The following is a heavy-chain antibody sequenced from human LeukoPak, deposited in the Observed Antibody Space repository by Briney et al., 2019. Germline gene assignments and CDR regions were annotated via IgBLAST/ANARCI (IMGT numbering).Heavy chain of an antibody. D-gene: IGHD3-9*01. J-gene: IGHJ4*02. CDR2: IYYSGST. Sequence: RSSETLSLTCTVSGGSVTSTTYYWGWIRQPPGKGLEWIGSIYYSGSTYYSPSLMSRVTISVDTSKNQFSLKLSSVTAADTAVYYCASRGNYDILTGYSYYFDYWGQGTLVTVSS. V-gene: IGHV4-39*01. CDR1: GGSVTSTTYY. CDR3: ASRGNYDILTGYSYYFDY.